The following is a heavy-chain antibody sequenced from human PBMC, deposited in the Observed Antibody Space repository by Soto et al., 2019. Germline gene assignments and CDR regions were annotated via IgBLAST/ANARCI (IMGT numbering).Heavy chain of an antibody. Sequence: QVQLQESGPGLVKPSETLSLTCAVSGASVSRIGFHWGWIRQPPGQGLEWIGSIYDAGTTFYNPSLKSRVTISADTSKNHFSRRLTSVTAADTAVYYCARRGSGHTFDYWCQGTLVTVSS. J-gene: IGHJ4*02. V-gene: IGHV4-39*01. D-gene: IGHD3-10*01. CDR2: IYDAGTT. CDR1: GASVSRIGFH. CDR3: ARRGSGHTFDY.